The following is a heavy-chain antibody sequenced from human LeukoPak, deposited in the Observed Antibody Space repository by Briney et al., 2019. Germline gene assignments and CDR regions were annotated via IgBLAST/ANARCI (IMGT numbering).Heavy chain of an antibody. V-gene: IGHV4-34*01. CDR2: INHSGST. J-gene: IGHJ5*02. D-gene: IGHD3-9*01. Sequence: SETLSLTCAVYGGSFSGYYWTWIRQPPGKGLEWIGEINHSGSTNYNPSLKSRVTISVDTSKNQFSLKLSSVTAADTAVYYCARSRLVRPGDWFDPWGQGTLVTVSS. CDR1: GGSFSGYY. CDR3: ARSRLVRPGDWFDP.